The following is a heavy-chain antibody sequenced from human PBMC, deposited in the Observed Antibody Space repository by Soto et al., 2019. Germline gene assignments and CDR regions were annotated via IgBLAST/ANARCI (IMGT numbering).Heavy chain of an antibody. D-gene: IGHD6-19*01. CDR3: AKERRLVLACYFDY. V-gene: IGHV3-9*01. J-gene: IGHJ4*02. CDR1: GFTFDDYA. Sequence: EVQLVESGGGLVQPGRSLRLSCAASGFTFDDYAMHWVRQAPGKGLEWVSGISWNSGSIGYADSVKGRFTISRDNAKNSLYRQMNRLRAEGTALYYCAKERRLVLACYFDYWGQSTLVTVSS. CDR2: ISWNSGSI.